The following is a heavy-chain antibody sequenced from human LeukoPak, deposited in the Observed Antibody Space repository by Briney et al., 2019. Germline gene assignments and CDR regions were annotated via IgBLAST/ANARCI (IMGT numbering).Heavy chain of an antibody. J-gene: IGHJ4*02. CDR2: LSGGGDST. D-gene: IGHD1-26*01. CDR1: GFTFSSYA. CDR3: AKDRARGGATDFDY. Sequence: PGGSLRLSCAASGFTFSSYAMSWVRQAPGKGLEWVSALSGGGDSTYYADSVKGRFTISRDNSKNTPYLQMNSLRAEDTAIYYCAKDRARGGATDFDYWGQGTLVTVSS. V-gene: IGHV3-23*01.